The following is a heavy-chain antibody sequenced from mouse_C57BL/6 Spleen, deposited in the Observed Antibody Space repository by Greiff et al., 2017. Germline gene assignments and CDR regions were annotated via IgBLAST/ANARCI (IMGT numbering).Heavy chain of an antibody. CDR3: ARDRRYSNYGAMDY. J-gene: IGHJ4*01. CDR1: GYSITSGYY. Sequence: EVKLQESGPGLVKPSQSLSLTCSVTGYSITSGYYWNWIRQFPGNKLEWMGYISYDGSNNYNPSLKNRISITRDTSKNQFFLKLNSVTTEDTATYYCARDRRYSNYGAMDYWGQGTSVTVSS. CDR2: ISYDGSN. V-gene: IGHV3-6*01. D-gene: IGHD2-5*01.